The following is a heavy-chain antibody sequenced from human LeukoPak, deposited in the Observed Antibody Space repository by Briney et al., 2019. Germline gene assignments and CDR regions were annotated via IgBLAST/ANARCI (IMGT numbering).Heavy chain of an antibody. Sequence: GASVKVSCKASGGTFSSYAISWVRQAPGQGLEWMGGIIAYNGNTNYAQKLQGRVTMTTDTSTSTAYMELRSLRSDDTAVYYCAREVMEQLADYWGQGTLVTVSS. V-gene: IGHV1-18*01. CDR3: AREVMEQLADY. CDR2: IIAYNGNT. CDR1: GGTFSSYA. D-gene: IGHD6-13*01. J-gene: IGHJ4*02.